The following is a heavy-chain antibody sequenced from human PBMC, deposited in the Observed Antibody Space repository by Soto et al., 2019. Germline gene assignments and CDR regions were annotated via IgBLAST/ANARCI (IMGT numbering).Heavy chain of an antibody. CDR3: AREDYGDYSFDY. Sequence: ASVKVSCKASGYTFTSYDINWVRQATGQGLEWMGWMNPNSGNTGYAQKFQGRVTMTRNTSISTAYMELSSLRSEDTAVYYCAREDYGDYSFDYWGQGTLVTVSS. D-gene: IGHD4-17*01. CDR2: MNPNSGNT. CDR1: GYTFTSYD. J-gene: IGHJ4*02. V-gene: IGHV1-8*01.